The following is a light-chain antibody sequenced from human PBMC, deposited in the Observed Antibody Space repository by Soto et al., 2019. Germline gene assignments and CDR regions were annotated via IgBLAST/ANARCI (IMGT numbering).Light chain of an antibody. Sequence: EIVMTQSPATLSVSPGERATLSCRASQSVGSNLAWYQQKPGQAPRLLIYGASTRATGIPARFSGSGSGTECTLTISGLQSEDFAVYYCHQYNNWPQTFGQGTKVEVK. CDR2: GAS. CDR3: HQYNNWPQT. V-gene: IGKV3-15*01. J-gene: IGKJ1*01. CDR1: QSVGSN.